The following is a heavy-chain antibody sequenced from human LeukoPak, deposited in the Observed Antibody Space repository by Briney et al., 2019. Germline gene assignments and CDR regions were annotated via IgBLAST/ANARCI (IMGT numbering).Heavy chain of an antibody. Sequence: PSETLSLTCAVYGGSFSGYYWSWIRQPPGKGLEWIGEINHSGSTNYNPSLKSRVTISVDTSKNQFSLKLSSVTAADTAVYYCARTERGYSGYGVDYWGQGTLVTVSS. D-gene: IGHD5-12*01. V-gene: IGHV4-34*01. J-gene: IGHJ4*02. CDR1: GGSFSGYY. CDR3: ARTERGYSGYGVDY. CDR2: INHSGST.